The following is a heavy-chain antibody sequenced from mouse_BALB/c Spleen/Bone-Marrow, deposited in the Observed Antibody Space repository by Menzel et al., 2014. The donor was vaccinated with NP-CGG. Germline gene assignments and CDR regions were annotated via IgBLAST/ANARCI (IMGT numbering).Heavy chain of an antibody. CDR2: IDPRTGYT. Sequence: VKLMESGAELAKPGASVKMSCKVSDYTFTTYWMHWVKQRPGQGLEWIGYIDPRTGYTEYNQEFKDKATLTADKSSSTAYMQLSSLTSEDSAVYYCARYWDAYWGQGTLVTVSA. D-gene: IGHD4-1*01. CDR3: ARYWDAY. CDR1: DYTFTTYW. V-gene: IGHV1-7*01. J-gene: IGHJ3*01.